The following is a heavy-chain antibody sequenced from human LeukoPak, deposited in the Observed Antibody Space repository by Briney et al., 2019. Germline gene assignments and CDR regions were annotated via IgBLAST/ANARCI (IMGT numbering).Heavy chain of an antibody. D-gene: IGHD5-18*01. Sequence: GGSLRLSCAASGFTFSSYAMSWVRQAPGKGLEGVSAISGIGGSTYYADSVKGRFTISRDNSKNTLYLQMNSLRAEDTAVYYCAKDSSEYSYALDYWGQGTLVTVSS. CDR3: AKDSSEYSYALDY. CDR1: GFTFSSYA. J-gene: IGHJ4*02. CDR2: ISGIGGST. V-gene: IGHV3-23*01.